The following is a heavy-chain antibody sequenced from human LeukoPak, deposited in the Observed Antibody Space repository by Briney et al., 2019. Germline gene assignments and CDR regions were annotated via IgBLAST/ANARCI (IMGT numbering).Heavy chain of an antibody. CDR2: ISSDVNNK. CDR3: ARKGGTVINYRRFDY. CDR1: GFTFSTYT. V-gene: IGHV3-30*04. J-gene: IGHJ4*02. Sequence: PGRSLRLACAASGFTFSTYTMHWVRQAPGTGLQWVAAISSDVNNKFYADSVRGRFTISRDSSKSTLYLEMNSLRPEDTAIYYCARKGGTVINYRRFDYWGQGTRVTVSS. D-gene: IGHD1-7*01.